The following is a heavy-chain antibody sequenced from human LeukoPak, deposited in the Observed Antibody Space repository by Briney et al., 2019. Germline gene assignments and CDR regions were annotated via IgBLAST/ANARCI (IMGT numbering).Heavy chain of an antibody. J-gene: IGHJ4*02. CDR3: ASKPGKSYGTKYYFDY. CDR2: IYYSGST. V-gene: IGHV4-39*01. D-gene: IGHD4/OR15-4a*01. CDR1: GGSISSSSYY. Sequence: PSETLSLTCTVSGGSISSSSYYWGWIRQPPGKGLEWIGSIYYSGSTYYNPSLKSRVTISVDTSKNQFSLKLSSVTAADTAVYYCASKPGKSYGTKYYFDYWGQGTLVTVSS.